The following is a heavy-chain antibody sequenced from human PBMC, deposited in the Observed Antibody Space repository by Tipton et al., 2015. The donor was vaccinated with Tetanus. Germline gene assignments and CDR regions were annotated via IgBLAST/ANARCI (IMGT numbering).Heavy chain of an antibody. Sequence: TLSLTCAVHGGSFSDYFWSWLRQSPGKGLEWIGEVNYVGSTNYNPSLKSRVTMSVDASKKQLSLNLTSVTAADTAVYYCAASVVRWFDPRGQGTLVTVSS. J-gene: IGHJ5*02. CDR3: AASVVRWFDP. V-gene: IGHV4-34*01. CDR1: GGSFSDYF. D-gene: IGHD2-2*01. CDR2: VNYVGST.